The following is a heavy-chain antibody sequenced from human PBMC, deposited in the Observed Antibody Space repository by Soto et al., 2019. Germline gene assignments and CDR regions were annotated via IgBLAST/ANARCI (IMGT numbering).Heavy chain of an antibody. CDR3: ARESRVREYYGLFDY. Sequence: ASVKVSCKASGYTFTGYYMHWVRQAPGQGLEWMGWINPNSGGTNYAQKFQGWVTMTRDTSISTAYMELSRLRSDDTAVYYCARESRVREYYGLFDYWGQGTLVTVSS. CDR1: GYTFTGYY. D-gene: IGHD3-10*01. J-gene: IGHJ4*02. V-gene: IGHV1-2*04. CDR2: INPNSGGT.